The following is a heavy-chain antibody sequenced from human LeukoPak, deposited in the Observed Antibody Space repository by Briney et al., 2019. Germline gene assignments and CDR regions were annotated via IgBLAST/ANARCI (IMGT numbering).Heavy chain of an antibody. CDR2: IYHSGST. J-gene: IGHJ6*03. V-gene: IGHV4-38-2*02. CDR1: GYSISSGYY. CDR3: ARRVTIFGVVTQNTFYYMDV. Sequence: PSETLSLTCTVSGYSISSGYYWGWIRQPPGKGLEWIGIIYHSGSTYYSPSLKSRVTMSVDSSKNQFSLKLSSVTAADTAVYYCARRVTIFGVVTQNTFYYMDVWGKGTTVTVSS. D-gene: IGHD3-3*01.